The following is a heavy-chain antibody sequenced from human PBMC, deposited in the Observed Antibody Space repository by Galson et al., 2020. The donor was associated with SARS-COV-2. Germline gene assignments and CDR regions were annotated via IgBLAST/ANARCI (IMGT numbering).Heavy chain of an antibody. V-gene: IGHV4-61*02. D-gene: IGHD3-3*01. Sequence: SETLSLTCTVSGGSISSGSYYWSWIRQPAGKGLEWIGRIYTSGSTNYNPSLKSRVTISVDTSKNQFSLKLSAVTAADTAVYYCASGIRLDFWSGPSFDYWGQGTLVTVSS. J-gene: IGHJ4*02. CDR1: GGSISSGSYY. CDR2: IYTSGST. CDR3: ASGIRLDFWSGPSFDY.